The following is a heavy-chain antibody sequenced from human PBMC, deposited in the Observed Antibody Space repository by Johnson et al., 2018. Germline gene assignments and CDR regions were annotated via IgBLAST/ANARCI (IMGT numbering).Heavy chain of an antibody. J-gene: IGHJ3*02. CDR2: INHSGST. CDR1: GGSFSGYY. CDR3: ARRDTYYYDSSGYYDAFDI. Sequence: VQLQQWGAGLLKPSETLSLTCAVYGGSFSGYYWSWIRQPPGKGLEWIGEINHSGSTNYNPSLKSRVTISVDTSKNQFSLKLSSVTAADTAVYYCARRDTYYYDSSGYYDAFDIWGQGTMVTVSS. V-gene: IGHV4-34*01. D-gene: IGHD3-22*01.